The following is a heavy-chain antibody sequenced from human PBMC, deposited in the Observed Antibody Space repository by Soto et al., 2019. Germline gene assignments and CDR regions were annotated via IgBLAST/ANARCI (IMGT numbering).Heavy chain of an antibody. CDR2: ISWNSGYI. Sequence: GGSLRLSCAASGFTFDDYAMHWVRQAPGKGLEWVSSISWNSGYIGHADSVKGRFTISRDNAKNSLYLQMNSLRDEDTALYYCAKNIQSRYDFWSGRNPYYFDYWGQGTLVTASS. CDR3: AKNIQSRYDFWSGRNPYYFDY. D-gene: IGHD3-3*01. J-gene: IGHJ4*02. CDR1: GFTFDDYA. V-gene: IGHV3-9*01.